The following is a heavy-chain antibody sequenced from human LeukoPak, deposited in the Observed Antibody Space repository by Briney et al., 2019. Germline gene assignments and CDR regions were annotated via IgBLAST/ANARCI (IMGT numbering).Heavy chain of an antibody. J-gene: IGHJ4*02. V-gene: IGHV4-59*08. CDR2: ISYSGNT. CDR1: GGSISSYY. CDR3: ARQGGYIAPLAL. D-gene: IGHD6-13*01. Sequence: PSETLSLTCTVSGGSISSYYWSWVRQPPGKGLEWIGYISYSGNTNCNPSLKSRVTISVDTSKNQFSLRLSSVTAADTAVYYCARQGGYIAPLALWGQGTLVTVSS.